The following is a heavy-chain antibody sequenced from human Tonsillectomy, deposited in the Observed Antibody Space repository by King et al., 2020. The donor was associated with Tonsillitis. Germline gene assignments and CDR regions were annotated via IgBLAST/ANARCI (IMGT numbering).Heavy chain of an antibody. D-gene: IGHD3-10*01. V-gene: IGHV4-38-2*02. CDR2: IYHSGST. CDR3: ARDGADYYGSGSYKF. J-gene: IGHJ4*02. CDR1: GYSISSGYY. Sequence: QLQESGPGLVKPSETLSLTCAVSGYSISSGYYWGWIRQPPGKGLEWIGSIYHSGSTYYNPSLKSRVTISEDTSKNQFSLKLSSVTAADTAVYYCARDGADYYGSGSYKFWGQGTLVTVSS.